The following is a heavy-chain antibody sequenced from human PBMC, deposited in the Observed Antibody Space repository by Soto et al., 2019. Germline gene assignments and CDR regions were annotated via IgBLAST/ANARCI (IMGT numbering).Heavy chain of an antibody. CDR1: GFTFTNYE. CDR2: ITSSSRTI. J-gene: IGHJ6*03. D-gene: IGHD6-19*01. V-gene: IGHV3-48*01. CDR3: ASPSGGWHYFYMDV. Sequence: DVQLVESGGGLVQPGGSLRLSCAGSGFTFTNYEMSWVRQAPGKGLEWLAVITSSSRTIYYADSVKGRFTVSRDNAKSSLYQQMSGLRAEDTAVYYCASPSGGWHYFYMDVWGKGTTATVSS.